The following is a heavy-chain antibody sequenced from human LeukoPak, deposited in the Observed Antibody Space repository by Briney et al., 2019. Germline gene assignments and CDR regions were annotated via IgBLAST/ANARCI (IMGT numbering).Heavy chain of an antibody. V-gene: IGHV3-20*04. CDR3: ARRATTERGHSYGLDY. D-gene: IGHD5-18*01. CDR1: GFTFDDYG. J-gene: IGHJ4*02. Sequence: GGSLRLSCAASGFTFDDYGLSWVRQAPGKGLEWVSGINWNGGSTGYADSVKGRFTISRDNAKKSLYLQMNSLRAEDTAVYYCARRATTERGHSYGLDYWGQGTLVTVSS. CDR2: INWNGGST.